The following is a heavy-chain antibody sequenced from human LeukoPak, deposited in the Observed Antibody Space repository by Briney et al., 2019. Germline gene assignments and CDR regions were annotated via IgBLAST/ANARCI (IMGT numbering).Heavy chain of an antibody. CDR2: IYTSGST. Sequence: PSQTLSLTCTVSGGSISSGSYYWCWIRQPAGKGLEWIGRIYTSGSTNYNPSLKSRVTISVDTSKNQFSLKLSSVTAADTAVYYCARDQSGARGGYYPTSHYYYYYYMDVWGKGTTVTVSS. V-gene: IGHV4-61*02. CDR1: GGSISSGSYY. D-gene: IGHD3-3*01. CDR3: ARDQSGARGGYYPTSHYYYYYYMDV. J-gene: IGHJ6*03.